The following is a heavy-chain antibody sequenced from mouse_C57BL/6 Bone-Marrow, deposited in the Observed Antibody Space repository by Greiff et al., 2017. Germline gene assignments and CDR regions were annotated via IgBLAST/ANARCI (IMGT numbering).Heavy chain of an antibody. D-gene: IGHD1-1*01. CDR1: GYTFTSYW. V-gene: IGHV1-74*01. Sequence: VQLKQPGAELVKPGASVKVSCKASGYTFTSYWMHWVKQRPGQGLEWIGRIHPSDSATNYNQKFKGKATLTVDKSSSTAYMQLSSLTSEDSAVYYCAMFYYYGSHGYFDVWGTGTTVTVSS. CDR2: IHPSDSAT. CDR3: AMFYYYGSHGYFDV. J-gene: IGHJ1*03.